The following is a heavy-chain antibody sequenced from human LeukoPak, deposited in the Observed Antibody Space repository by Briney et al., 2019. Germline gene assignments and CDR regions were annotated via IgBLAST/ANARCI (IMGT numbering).Heavy chain of an antibody. Sequence: PSETLSLTCAVYGGSFSGYYWSWIRQPPGKGLEWIGEINHSGSTNYNPSLKSRVTTSVDTSKNQFSLKLSSVTAADTAVYYCARARDYDILTGYYMGYYYYYMDVWGKGTTVTVSS. CDR2: INHSGST. CDR1: GGSFSGYY. J-gene: IGHJ6*03. CDR3: ARARDYDILTGYYMGYYYYYMDV. D-gene: IGHD3-9*01. V-gene: IGHV4-34*01.